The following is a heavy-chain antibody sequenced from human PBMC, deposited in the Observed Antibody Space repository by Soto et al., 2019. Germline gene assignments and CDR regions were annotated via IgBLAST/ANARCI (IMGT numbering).Heavy chain of an antibody. CDR2: ISWNSGSI. CDR3: ANSALFGVAPFDY. J-gene: IGHJ4*02. V-gene: IGHV3-9*01. D-gene: IGHD3-3*01. Sequence: EVQLVESGGGLVQPGRSLRLSCAASGFTFDDYAMHWVRQAPGKGLEWVSGISWNSGSIGYADSVKGRFTISRDNAKNSLYLQMNSLRAEDTTLYYCANSALFGVAPFDYWGQGTLVTVSS. CDR1: GFTFDDYA.